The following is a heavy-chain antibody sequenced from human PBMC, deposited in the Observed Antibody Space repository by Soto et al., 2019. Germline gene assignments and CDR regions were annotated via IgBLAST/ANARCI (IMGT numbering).Heavy chain of an antibody. CDR2: ISYDGSNK. CDR3: AKEAAAGTMDY. J-gene: IGHJ4*02. D-gene: IGHD6-13*01. Sequence: QVQLVESGGGVVQPGRSLRLSCAASGFTFSSYGMHWVRQAPGKGLEWVAVISYDGSNKYYADSVKGRFTISRDNSKNTLYLQMNSLRAEETAVYYCAKEAAAGTMDYWGRGTLVTVSS. V-gene: IGHV3-30*18. CDR1: GFTFSSYG.